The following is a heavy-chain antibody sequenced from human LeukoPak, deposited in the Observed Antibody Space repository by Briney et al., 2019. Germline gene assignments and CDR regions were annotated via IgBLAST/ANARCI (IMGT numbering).Heavy chain of an antibody. J-gene: IGHJ4*02. CDR1: GFTVSSNY. CDR2: IYSGGNT. Sequence: GGSLRLSCAASGFTVSSNYMSWVRQALGKGLEWLSIIYSGGNTYYADSGKGRFTISRDNSKNTLYLQMNSLRAEDTAVYYCARTIYGDYPLNFDYWGQGTLVTVSS. D-gene: IGHD4-17*01. CDR3: ARTIYGDYPLNFDY. V-gene: IGHV3-66*01.